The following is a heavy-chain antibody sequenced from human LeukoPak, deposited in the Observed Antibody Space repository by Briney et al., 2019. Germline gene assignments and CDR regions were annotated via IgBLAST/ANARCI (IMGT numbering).Heavy chain of an antibody. V-gene: IGHV1-8*03. CDR2: MNPNSGNT. D-gene: IGHD6-19*01. CDR1: GYTLTSYD. CDR3: ARGRQQWLVRGSWFDP. Sequence: GASVKVSCKASGYTLTSYDINWVRQATGQGLEWMGWMNPNSGNTGYAQKFQGRDTITRNTSISTAYMELSSLRSEDTAVYYCARGRQQWLVRGSWFDPWGQGTLVTVSS. J-gene: IGHJ5*02.